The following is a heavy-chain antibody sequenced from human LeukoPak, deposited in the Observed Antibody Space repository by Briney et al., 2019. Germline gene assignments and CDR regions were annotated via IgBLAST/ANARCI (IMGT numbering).Heavy chain of an antibody. CDR1: GYTFTSYD. Sequence: ASVKVSCKASGYTFTSYDISWVRQAPGQGLEWVGWISTYNDNTHYAQKLQGRVTMTTDTSTSTVYMELKSLRSDDTAVYHCARIQSRIIAARPGNPAFDYWGRGTLVTVSS. CDR2: ISTYNDNT. CDR3: ARIQSRIIAARPGNPAFDY. V-gene: IGHV1-18*01. J-gene: IGHJ4*02. D-gene: IGHD6-6*01.